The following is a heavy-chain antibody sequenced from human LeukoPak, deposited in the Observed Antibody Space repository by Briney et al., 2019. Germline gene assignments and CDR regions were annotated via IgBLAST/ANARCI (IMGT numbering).Heavy chain of an antibody. V-gene: IGHV1-69*05. CDR1: GGTFSSYA. CDR2: IIPIFGTA. D-gene: IGHD3-10*01. J-gene: IGHJ5*02. CDR3: ARGLIGSGSYYGHP. Sequence: ASVKVSCKASGGTFSSYAISWVRQAPGQGLEWMGRIIPIFGTANYAQKFQGRVTMTRNTSISTAYMELSSLRSEDTAVYYCARGLIGSGSYYGHPWGQGTLVTVSS.